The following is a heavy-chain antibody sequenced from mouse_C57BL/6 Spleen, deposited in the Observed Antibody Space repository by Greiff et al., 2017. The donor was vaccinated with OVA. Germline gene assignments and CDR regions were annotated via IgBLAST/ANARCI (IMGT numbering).Heavy chain of an antibody. CDR2: ISYDGSN. CDR1: GYSITSGYY. CDR3: ARGEGYGNYLVWFAY. V-gene: IGHV3-6*01. D-gene: IGHD2-1*01. J-gene: IGHJ3*01. Sequence: DVKLQESGPGLVKPSQSLSLTCSVTGYSITSGYYWNWIRQFPGNKLEWMGYISYDGSNNYNPSLKNRISITRDTSKNQFFLKLNSVTTEDTATYYCARGEGYGNYLVWFAYWGQGTLVTVSA.